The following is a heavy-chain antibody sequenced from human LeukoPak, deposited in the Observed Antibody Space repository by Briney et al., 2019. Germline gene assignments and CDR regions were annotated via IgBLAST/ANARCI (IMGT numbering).Heavy chain of an antibody. J-gene: IGHJ6*02. CDR1: GGSISNYY. V-gene: IGHV4-59*08. Sequence: SETLSLTCTVSGGSISNYYWSWIRQPPGKGLEWIGYIDYSGSTNYTPSLENRVTISVDTSKNQFSLKLSSVTAADTAVYYCARHNTQQHGLIYYYYAMDVWGQGTTVTVSS. CDR2: IDYSGST. D-gene: IGHD6-13*01. CDR3: ARHNTQQHGLIYYYYAMDV.